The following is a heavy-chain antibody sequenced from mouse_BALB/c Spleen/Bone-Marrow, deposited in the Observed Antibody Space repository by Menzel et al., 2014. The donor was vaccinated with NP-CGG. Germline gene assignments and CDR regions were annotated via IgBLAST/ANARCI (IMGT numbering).Heavy chain of an antibody. D-gene: IGHD1-1*01. CDR1: GFTFSSYA. Sequence: LQQSGGGSVKPGGSLKLSCAASGFTFSSYAMSWVRQTPEKRLEWVASISSGGSTYYPDSVKGRFTISRDNARNILYLQMSSLRSEDTAMYYCARVGITTVDYWGQGTTLTVSS. CDR2: ISSGGST. J-gene: IGHJ2*01. CDR3: ARVGITTVDY. V-gene: IGHV5-6-5*01.